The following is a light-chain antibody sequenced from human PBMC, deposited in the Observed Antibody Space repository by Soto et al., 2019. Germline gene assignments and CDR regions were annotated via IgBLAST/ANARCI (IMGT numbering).Light chain of an antibody. Sequence: NFILTQPHSVSASPGKTVTISCTRSSGSIASNYVQWYQKRPGSSPTTVIYGDDQRPSGVPDRFSGSIDSSSNSASLTISGLKTEDEADYYCQSYATTSVVFGGGTKLTVL. CDR2: GDD. CDR3: QSYATTSVV. J-gene: IGLJ2*01. CDR1: SGSIASNY. V-gene: IGLV6-57*01.